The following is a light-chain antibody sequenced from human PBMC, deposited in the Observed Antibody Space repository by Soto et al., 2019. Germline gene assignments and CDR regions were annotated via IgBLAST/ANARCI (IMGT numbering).Light chain of an antibody. Sequence: DTQMTQSPSSLSSSVGDRVTIACRASQGISTYLAWYQQKPGKVPKLLIYAASTLLSGVPSRFSGSGSGTDFTLTISSLQPEDVATYYCQKYDTAPLTFGQGTKVDI. J-gene: IGKJ1*01. V-gene: IGKV1-27*01. CDR1: QGISTY. CDR3: QKYDTAPLT. CDR2: AAS.